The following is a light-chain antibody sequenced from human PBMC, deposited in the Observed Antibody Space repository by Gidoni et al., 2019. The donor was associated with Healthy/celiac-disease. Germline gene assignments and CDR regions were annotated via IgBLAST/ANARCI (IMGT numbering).Light chain of an antibody. Sequence: EIVMTKSPATLSVSPGERATLSCRASQSVSSTLAWYQQKPGQAPRLLIYGASTSATGIPARFIGSGSGTEFTLTLSSLQSEEFAVYYCQQYNNCPRTFGQXTKVEIK. CDR3: QQYNNCPRT. CDR2: GAS. J-gene: IGKJ1*01. CDR1: QSVSST. V-gene: IGKV3-15*01.